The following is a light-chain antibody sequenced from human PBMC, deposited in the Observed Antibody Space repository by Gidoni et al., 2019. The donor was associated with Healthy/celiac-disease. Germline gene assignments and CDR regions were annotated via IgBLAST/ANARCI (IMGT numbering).Light chain of an antibody. CDR3: QQYYSPPYT. CDR1: QSVLYSSNNKNY. J-gene: IGKJ2*01. CDR2: WAS. Sequence: DIVMTQSPDSLAVSLGERATINCKSSQSVLYSSNNKNYLAWYQHKPGQPPKLLIYWASTRESGVPDRFSGSGSGTDFTLTISSLQAEDVAVYYCQQYYSPPYTFXQXTKLEIK. V-gene: IGKV4-1*01.